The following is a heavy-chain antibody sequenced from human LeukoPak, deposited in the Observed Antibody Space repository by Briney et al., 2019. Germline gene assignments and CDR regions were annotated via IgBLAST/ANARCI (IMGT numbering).Heavy chain of an antibody. CDR3: ARQELRFLDWLRYFDD. Sequence: SETLSLTCTVSAGSISSSSYYSGWIRQPPGKGLEWIGSIYYSGSTYYNPSLKSRVTISVDTSKNQFSLKLSSVTAADTAVYYCARQELRFLDWLRYFDDWGQGTLVTVSS. CDR1: AGSISSSSYY. D-gene: IGHD3-3*01. J-gene: IGHJ4*02. CDR2: IYYSGST. V-gene: IGHV4-39*01.